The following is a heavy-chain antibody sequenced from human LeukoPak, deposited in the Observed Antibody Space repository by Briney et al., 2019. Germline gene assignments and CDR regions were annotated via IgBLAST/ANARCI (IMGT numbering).Heavy chain of an antibody. CDR2: INHNGNVN. CDR1: GFTFSSYW. J-gene: IGHJ4*02. Sequence: GGSLRLSCEASGFTFSSYWMNWARQAPGKGLEWVASINHNGNVNYYADSVKGRFTISRDNAKNSLYLQMNSLRAEDTALYYCARKRPNYFDYWGQGTLVTVSS. CDR3: ARKRPNYFDY. V-gene: IGHV3-7*01.